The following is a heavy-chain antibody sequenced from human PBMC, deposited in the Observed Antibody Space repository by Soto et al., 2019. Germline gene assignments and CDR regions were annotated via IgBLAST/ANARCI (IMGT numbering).Heavy chain of an antibody. V-gene: IGHV1-24*01. CDR1: GYTLTELS. D-gene: IGHD3-10*01. J-gene: IGHJ4*02. CDR3: ARDPSITMVRGVTNDY. Sequence: ASVKVSCKVSGYTLTELSMHWVRQAPGKGLEWMGGFDPEDGETIYAQKFQGRVTMTTDTSTSTAYMELRSLRSDDTAVYYCARDPSITMVRGVTNDYWGQGTLVTVSS. CDR2: FDPEDGET.